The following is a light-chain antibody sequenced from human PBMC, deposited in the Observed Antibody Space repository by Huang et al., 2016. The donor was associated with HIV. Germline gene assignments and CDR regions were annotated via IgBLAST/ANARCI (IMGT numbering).Light chain of an antibody. CDR2: WAS. J-gene: IGKJ3*01. V-gene: IGKV4-1*01. CDR1: QRLLSTSNNKNN. Sequence: DIVMTQSPDSLAVSLGERATINCKSSQRLLSTSNNKNNLAWYQQKPGQAPKLLIYWASTRESGVPDRFSGSGSGPDFSLTISSLQAEDGAVYYCQQYFTTPRTFGPGTKVDIK. CDR3: QQYFTTPRT.